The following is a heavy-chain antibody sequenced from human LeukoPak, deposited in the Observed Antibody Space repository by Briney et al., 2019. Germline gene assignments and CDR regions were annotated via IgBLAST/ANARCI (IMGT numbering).Heavy chain of an antibody. V-gene: IGHV3-30*18. CDR1: EFTFSSYA. CDR2: VSYGGSDK. D-gene: IGHD3/OR15-3a*01. Sequence: GGSLRLSCAASEFTFSSYAMHWVRQAPGKGLEWVALVSYGGSDKYYADSVKGRFTISRDNSKNTLYLQMNSLRGEDTAVYYCAKAHLLDWLLPFDYWGQGTLVTVSS. CDR3: AKAHLLDWLLPFDY. J-gene: IGHJ4*02.